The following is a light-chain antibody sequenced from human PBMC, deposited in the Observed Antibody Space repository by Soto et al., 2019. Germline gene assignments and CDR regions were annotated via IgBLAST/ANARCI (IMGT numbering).Light chain of an antibody. CDR2: GAS. CDR1: QSVSSN. CDR3: QQYNNGPYT. J-gene: IGKJ2*01. Sequence: EIVMTQSPATLSVSPGERAALSCRASQSVSSNFAWYQQKPGQAPRLLIYGASTRATGSPARFSGSGSGTDFTLTISSLQSEDFAVYYCQQYNNGPYTFGQGTKLEIK. V-gene: IGKV3-15*01.